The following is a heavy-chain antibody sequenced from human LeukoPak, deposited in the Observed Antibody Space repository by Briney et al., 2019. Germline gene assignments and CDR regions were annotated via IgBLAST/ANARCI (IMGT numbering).Heavy chain of an antibody. V-gene: IGHV3-33*01. D-gene: IGHD4-11*01. CDR1: GFTFSSYG. CDR3: ARPYSNYAWCFDY. CDR2: IWYDESNK. J-gene: IGHJ4*02. Sequence: GGSLRLSCAASGFTFSSYGMHWDRQAPGKGLEWVAVIWYDESNKYYADSVKGRFTISRDNSKNTLYLQMNSLRAEDTAAYYCARPYSNYAWCFDYWGQGTLVTVSS.